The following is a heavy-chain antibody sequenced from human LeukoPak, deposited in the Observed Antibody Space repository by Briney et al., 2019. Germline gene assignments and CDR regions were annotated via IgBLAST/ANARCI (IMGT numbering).Heavy chain of an antibody. CDR1: GGSISSYY. CDR2: IFYSGST. CDR3: ARHTSSGSYFIDY. D-gene: IGHD6-19*01. V-gene: IGHV4-59*08. J-gene: IGHJ4*02. Sequence: SETLSLTCTVSGGSISSYYWSWIRQPPGKGLEWIGYIFYSGSTNYNPSLKSRVTISVDTSKNQLSLKLSSVTAADTAVYYCARHTSSGSYFIDYWSQGTPVTVS.